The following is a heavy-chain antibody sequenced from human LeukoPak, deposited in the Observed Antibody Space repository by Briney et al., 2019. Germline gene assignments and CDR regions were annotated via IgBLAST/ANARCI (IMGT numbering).Heavy chain of an antibody. Sequence: GGSLRLSCAASGFTFSSYSMNWVRRAPGKGLEWVSYISSSSSTIYYADSVKGRFTISRDNSKNTLYLQMNSLRAEDTAVYYCARYGSGSYFHYYYGMDVWGQGTTVTVSS. CDR2: ISSSSSTI. J-gene: IGHJ6*02. CDR1: GFTFSSYS. D-gene: IGHD3-10*01. V-gene: IGHV3-48*01. CDR3: ARYGSGSYFHYYYGMDV.